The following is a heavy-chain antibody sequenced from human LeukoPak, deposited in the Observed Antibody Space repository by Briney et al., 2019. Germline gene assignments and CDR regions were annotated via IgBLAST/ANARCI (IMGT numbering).Heavy chain of an antibody. Sequence: GGSLRLSCAASGFTFSSYAMHWVRQAPGKGLEYVSAISSNGGSTFYANSVKGRFTISRDNSKNTPYLQMGSLRTEDMAVYYCARGYYYDSSGTSVDACGKGTTVTVSS. CDR3: ARGYYYDSSGTSVDA. D-gene: IGHD3-22*01. J-gene: IGHJ6*04. CDR2: ISSNGGST. V-gene: IGHV3-64*01. CDR1: GFTFSSYA.